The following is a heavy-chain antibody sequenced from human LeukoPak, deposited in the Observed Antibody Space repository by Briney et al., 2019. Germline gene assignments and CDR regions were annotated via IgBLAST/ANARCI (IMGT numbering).Heavy chain of an antibody. CDR3: VRGGSFDGSRHYPDY. Sequence: PGGSLRLSCVASGFICSPYWMAWIRQSPGQGLEFVANINPDGSDINYVDSVRGRFTISRDNAKNSLYLQMISLRAEDTAVYYCVRGGSFDGSRHYPDYWGQGTLVTVSS. V-gene: IGHV3-7*01. CDR2: INPDGSDI. CDR1: GFICSPYW. D-gene: IGHD3-22*01. J-gene: IGHJ4*02.